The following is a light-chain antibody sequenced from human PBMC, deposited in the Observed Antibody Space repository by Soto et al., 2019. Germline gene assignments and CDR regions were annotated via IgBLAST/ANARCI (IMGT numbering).Light chain of an antibody. CDR2: GTS. CDR1: QSVNSN. J-gene: IGKJ1*01. Sequence: EIVLTQSPATLSLTPGERATLSCRASQSVNSNLAWYQQKAGQAPRLLIYGTSTRATGIPARFSGSGSGTDFTLTISSLQFEDFAVYYCQQYGSPWTFGQGTKVDIK. V-gene: IGKV3-15*01. CDR3: QQYGSPWT.